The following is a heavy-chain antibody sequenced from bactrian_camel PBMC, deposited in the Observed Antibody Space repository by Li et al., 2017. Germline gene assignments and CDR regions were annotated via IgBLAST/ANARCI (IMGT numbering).Heavy chain of an antibody. CDR2: IHTGDGRT. J-gene: IGHJ4*01. V-gene: IGHV3S40*01. CDR1: GYTLSSNC. CDR3: RGMDGFDS. Sequence: VQLVESGGGLVQPGGSVRLSCAASGYTLSSNCVGWFRQAPGKERDGVAAIHTGDGRTYYADSVKGRFTISTDNAKYTVYLQMNSLKPEDTAMYCARGMDGFDSWGQGTQVTVS. D-gene: IGHD3*01.